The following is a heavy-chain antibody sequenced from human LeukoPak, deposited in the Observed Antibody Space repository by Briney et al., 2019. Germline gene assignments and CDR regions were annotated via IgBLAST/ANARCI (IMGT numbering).Heavy chain of an antibody. CDR3: AREALGLPFDY. J-gene: IGHJ4*02. CDR2: IYSSGST. D-gene: IGHD1-7*01. V-gene: IGHV4-39*02. CDR1: GDSISSNSYY. Sequence: PSETLSLTCTVSGDSISSNSYYWGWIRQPPGKGLEWIGSIYSSGSTYYNPSLKSRVTISVDTSKNQFSLKLSSVAAADTAVYYCAREALGLPFDYWGQGTLVTVSS.